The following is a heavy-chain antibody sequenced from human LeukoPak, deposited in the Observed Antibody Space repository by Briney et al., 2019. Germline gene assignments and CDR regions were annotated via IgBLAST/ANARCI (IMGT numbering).Heavy chain of an antibody. V-gene: IGHV1-24*01. D-gene: IGHD2-2*01. CDR2: VDPESGAA. Sequence: GASVKVTCKVSGYSPTELSTHWVRQAPGKGLEWMGGVDPESGAAMYAQKLQGRVTMTEDTSTDTAYMELNSLTSDDTAVYYCATGPTMPEPNTSPGLLDFWGQGTLVTVSS. CDR3: ATGPTMPEPNTSPGLLDF. J-gene: IGHJ4*02. CDR1: GYSPTELS.